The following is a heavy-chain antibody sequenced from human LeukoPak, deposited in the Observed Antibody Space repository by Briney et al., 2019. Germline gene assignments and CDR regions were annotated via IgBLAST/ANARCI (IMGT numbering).Heavy chain of an antibody. CDR2: IKQDGSEK. CDR3: ARDSAVRGVIISDY. CDR1: GFTFSSYW. D-gene: IGHD3-10*01. Sequence: GGSLRLPCAASGFTFSSYWMSWVRQAPGKGLEWVANIKQDGSEKYYVDSVKGRFTISRDNAKNTLYLQMNSLRAEDTAVYYCARDSAVRGVIISDYWGQGTLVTVSS. V-gene: IGHV3-7*01. J-gene: IGHJ4*02.